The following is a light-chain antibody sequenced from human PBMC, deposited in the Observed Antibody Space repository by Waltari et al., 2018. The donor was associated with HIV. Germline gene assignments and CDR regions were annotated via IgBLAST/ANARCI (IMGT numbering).Light chain of an antibody. Sequence: QSALTQPASVSGSPGQSITISCTGTSSDVGGYNYVSWYQQHPGKAPKLMIYEVSNRPSGVYNRFSGSKSGNTASLTISGLQAEDEADYYCSSYTSSSTSHVFGTGTKVTVL. V-gene: IGLV2-14*01. CDR3: SSYTSSSTSHV. J-gene: IGLJ1*01. CDR2: EVS. CDR1: SSDVGGYNY.